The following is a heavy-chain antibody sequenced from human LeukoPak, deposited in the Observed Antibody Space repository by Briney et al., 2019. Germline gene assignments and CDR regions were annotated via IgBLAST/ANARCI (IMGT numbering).Heavy chain of an antibody. CDR3: ASHLIGDSGGYYLGTYAY. V-gene: IGHV3-7*05. CDR1: GFTFSSYW. D-gene: IGHD3-22*01. J-gene: IGHJ4*02. Sequence: GGSLRLSCAASGFTFSSYWMSWVRQAPGKGLEWVANIKEDGSEKYYVDSVKGRFTISRDNAKSSLYLQMDSLRAEDSAVYYCASHLIGDSGGYYLGTYAYWGQGTLVTVSS. CDR2: IKEDGSEK.